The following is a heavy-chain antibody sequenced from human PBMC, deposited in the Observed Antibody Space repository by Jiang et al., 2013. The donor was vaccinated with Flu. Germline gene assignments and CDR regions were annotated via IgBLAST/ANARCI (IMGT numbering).Heavy chain of an antibody. V-gene: IGHV4-31*01. CDR1: GDSFSSGGSY. CDR2: IYYSGST. CDR3: ARGATVTTAFDY. D-gene: IGHD4-17*01. J-gene: IGHJ4*02. Sequence: GSGLVKPSQTLSLTCSVSGDSFSSGGSYWSWIRQFPGKGLEWIGDIYYSGSTYYNPSLLGLVSISVDTSKDQFSLQLSAVTAADTAIYYCARGATVTTAFDYWGQGTLVAVSS.